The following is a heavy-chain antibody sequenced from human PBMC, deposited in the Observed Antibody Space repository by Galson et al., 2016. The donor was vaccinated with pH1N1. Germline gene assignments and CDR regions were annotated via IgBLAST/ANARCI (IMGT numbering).Heavy chain of an antibody. CDR2: IIPIFGTA. Sequence: SVKVSCKASGGTFRTYVISWVRQAPGQGLEWMGGIIPIFGTAKYAQKFQGRVTISADESTSTAYMELSSLRSEDTAVYYFARPSPFYGSSGYYLHFRDCGQGTLVTVSS. J-gene: IGHJ4*02. V-gene: IGHV1-69*13. D-gene: IGHD3-22*01. CDR1: GGTFRTYV. CDR3: ARPSPFYGSSGYYLHFRD.